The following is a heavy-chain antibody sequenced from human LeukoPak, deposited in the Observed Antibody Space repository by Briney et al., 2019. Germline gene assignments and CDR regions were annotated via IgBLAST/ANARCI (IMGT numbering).Heavy chain of an antibody. Sequence: SVKVSCKASGGTFSSYAISWVRQAPGQGLEWMGGIIPIFGTANYAQKFQGRVTITADESTSTAYMELSSLRSEDTAVYYCARVYSTNYYGSGDRPFLFDYWGQGTVVTVSS. V-gene: IGHV1-69*13. CDR2: IIPIFGTA. J-gene: IGHJ4*02. D-gene: IGHD3-10*01. CDR3: ARVYSTNYYGSGDRPFLFDY. CDR1: GGTFSSYA.